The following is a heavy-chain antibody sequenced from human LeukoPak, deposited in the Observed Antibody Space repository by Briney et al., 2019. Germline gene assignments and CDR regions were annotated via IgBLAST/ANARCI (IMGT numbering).Heavy chain of an antibody. CDR1: GGSIRSSNYY. CDR2: IYYSGST. V-gene: IGHV4-39*01. J-gene: IGHJ4*02. D-gene: IGHD6-19*01. CDR3: ARSLAGPRARPSDY. Sequence: SETLSLTCTVSGGSIRSSNYYWGWIRQPPGRGLEWIGIIYYSGSTYYNPSLKSRVTISVDTSKNQISPKLNSVTAADTAVYYCARSLAGPRARPSDYWGQGILVTVSS.